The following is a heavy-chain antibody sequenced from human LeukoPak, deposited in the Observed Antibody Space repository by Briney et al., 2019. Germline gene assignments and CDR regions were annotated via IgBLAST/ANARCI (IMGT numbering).Heavy chain of an antibody. CDR2: INPNSGGT. V-gene: IGHV1-2*06. J-gene: IGHJ5*02. CDR3: ASDQAGSVNSFDP. CDR1: GNTFTAYY. Sequence: ASVKVSCKASGNTFTAYYIHWVGQAPGQGLEWMGRINPNSGGTDYAQNFRGRVTLTRDTSISTAYMDLTRLRSDDTAVYYCASDQAGSVNSFDPWGQGTLVTVSS.